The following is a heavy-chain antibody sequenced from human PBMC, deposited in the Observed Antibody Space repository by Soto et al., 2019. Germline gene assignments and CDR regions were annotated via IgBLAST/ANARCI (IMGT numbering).Heavy chain of an antibody. CDR2: ISWNSGSI. CDR1: GFTFDDYA. V-gene: IGHV3-9*01. J-gene: IGHJ4*02. CDR3: AKGSGYGYYFDY. D-gene: IGHD5-12*01. Sequence: GGSLRLSCAASGFTFDDYAIHWVRQAPGKGLEWVSGISWNSGSIGYADSVKGRFTISRDNAKNSLYLQMNTLRAEDTALYYWAKGSGYGYYFDYWGQGTLVTVSS.